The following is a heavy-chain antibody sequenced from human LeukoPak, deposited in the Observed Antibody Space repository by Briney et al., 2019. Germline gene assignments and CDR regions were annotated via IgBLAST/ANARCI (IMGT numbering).Heavy chain of an antibody. CDR1: GASLSPYS. J-gene: IGHJ6*02. D-gene: IGHD3-16*01. V-gene: IGHV4-59*01. Sequence: PSETLSLTCADSGASLSPYSWSWIWQSPGKRLEWIGDIFYSGTVNSNPSLQSRVTMSVDTSKNLFSLSLTPVTAADTAVYYCARGLRGDHGLDVWGQGTTVTVSS. CDR3: ARGLRGDHGLDV. CDR2: IFYSGTV.